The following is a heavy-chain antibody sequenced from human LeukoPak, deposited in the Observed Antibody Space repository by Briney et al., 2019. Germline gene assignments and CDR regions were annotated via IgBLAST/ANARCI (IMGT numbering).Heavy chain of an antibody. Sequence: PGRSLRLSCAASGFTFSSYGMHWVRQAPGKGLEWVAVIWYDGSNEYYADSVKGRFTISRDNSKNTLYLQMNSLRAEDTAVYYCAKDRYDSSGWYGDYFDYWGQGTLVTVSS. J-gene: IGHJ4*02. V-gene: IGHV3-33*06. CDR2: IWYDGSNE. CDR1: GFTFSSYG. CDR3: AKDRYDSSGWYGDYFDY. D-gene: IGHD6-19*01.